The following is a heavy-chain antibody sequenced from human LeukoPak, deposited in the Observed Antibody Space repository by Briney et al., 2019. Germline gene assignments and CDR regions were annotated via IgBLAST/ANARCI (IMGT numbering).Heavy chain of an antibody. D-gene: IGHD2-21*02. CDR3: TSKYCGADCRGDYLDY. CDR1: GFMFGDYS. V-gene: IGHV3-49*04. CDR2: IRSKTFGGTT. J-gene: IGHJ4*02. Sequence: GGSLRLSCTGSGFMFGDYSITWVRQATGKGLEWVGFIRSKTFGGTTEYAASVKGRFTFSRDDSNSVGYLQMNSLKSDDTAVYYRTSKYCGADCRGDYLDYWGQGTLVVVSS.